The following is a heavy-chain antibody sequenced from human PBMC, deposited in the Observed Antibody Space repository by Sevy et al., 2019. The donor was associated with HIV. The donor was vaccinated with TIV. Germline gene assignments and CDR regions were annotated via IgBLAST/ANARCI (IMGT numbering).Heavy chain of an antibody. CDR3: AREDPQTFSYGYSLGGFDP. D-gene: IGHD5-18*01. J-gene: IGHJ5*02. V-gene: IGHV3-11*01. CDR2: ISSSGTTI. Sequence: GGSLRLSCAASGITFSDYYMSWIRQAPGKGLEWISYISSSGTTIYYADSVKGRFTISRDDAKSSLFLQMNSLRAEDTAVYHCAREDPQTFSYGYSLGGFDPWGRGTLVTVSS. CDR1: GITFSDYY.